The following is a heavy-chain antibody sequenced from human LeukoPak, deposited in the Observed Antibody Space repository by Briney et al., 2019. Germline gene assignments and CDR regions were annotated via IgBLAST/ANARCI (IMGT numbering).Heavy chain of an antibody. CDR1: GYTFTGYY. V-gene: IGHV1-2*02. CDR3: ARAVGGSGSLEWFDP. Sequence: ASVKVSCKASGYTFTGYYMHWVRQAPGQGLEWMGWINPNSGGTNYAQKFQGRVTMTRDTSISTAYMELSRLRPDDTAVYYCARAVGGSGSLEWFDPWGQGTLVTVSS. J-gene: IGHJ5*02. D-gene: IGHD3-10*01. CDR2: INPNSGGT.